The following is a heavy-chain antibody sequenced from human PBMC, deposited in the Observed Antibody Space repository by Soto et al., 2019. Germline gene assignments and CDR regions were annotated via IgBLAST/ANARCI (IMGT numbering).Heavy chain of an antibody. D-gene: IGHD1-26*01. V-gene: IGHV3-15*01. Sequence: EVQLVESGGGLVKPGGSLRLSCAVSGHTFTNAWLSWVRQAPGKGLEWVGRIKTKTDGEPTDYAAPVKDRFTISRDDSIKALYLQMNSLKIEDTGVYYCTTDEWDWGKGTTVTVSS. CDR3: TTDEWD. CDR2: IKTKTDGEPT. CDR1: GHTFTNAW. J-gene: IGHJ6*04.